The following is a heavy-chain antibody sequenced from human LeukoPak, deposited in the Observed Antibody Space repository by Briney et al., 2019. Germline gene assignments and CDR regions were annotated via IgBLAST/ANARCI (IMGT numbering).Heavy chain of an antibody. CDR3: ASKWHFEC. CDR1: GFSFSNYW. J-gene: IGHJ4*02. CDR2: IHSDGGST. V-gene: IGHV3-74*01. D-gene: IGHD2-8*01. Sequence: PGGSLRLSCAASGFSFSNYWMHWVRQAPGTGLVWVSRIHSDGGSTYADSVKGRFTISRDNAKNTLYLQMNNLRAEDTAVYYCASKWHFECWGQGTLVTVSS.